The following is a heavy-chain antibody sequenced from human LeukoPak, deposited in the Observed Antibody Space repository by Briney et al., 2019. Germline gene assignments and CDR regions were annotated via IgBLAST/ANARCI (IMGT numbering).Heavy chain of an antibody. Sequence: GGSLRLSCEGSGFTFSNYWMGWVRQAPGKGLQWVANIKTDGSEKYYVDSVKGRFTISRDNAKNSLYLQMNSLRAEDTAVYYCASVLWFGGIFFDYWGQGTLVTVSS. CDR1: GFTFSNYW. V-gene: IGHV3-7*03. J-gene: IGHJ4*02. D-gene: IGHD3-10*01. CDR3: ASVLWFGGIFFDY. CDR2: IKTDGSEK.